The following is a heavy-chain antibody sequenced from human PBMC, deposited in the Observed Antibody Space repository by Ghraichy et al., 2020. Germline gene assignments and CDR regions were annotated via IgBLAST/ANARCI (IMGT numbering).Heavy chain of an antibody. CDR1: GFSFSDHY. V-gene: IGHV3-72*01. J-gene: IGHJ4*02. CDR3: AGRHSSSYYWAY. Sequence: GGSLRLSCEASGFSFSDHYMDWVRQAPGKGLEWVGRTKNKANGYTTYYAASVKGRFTISRDDSKDSLYLEMNSLKTEDTAMYYCAGRHSSSYYWAYWGQGTLVTVSS. D-gene: IGHD6-13*01. CDR2: TKNKANGYTT.